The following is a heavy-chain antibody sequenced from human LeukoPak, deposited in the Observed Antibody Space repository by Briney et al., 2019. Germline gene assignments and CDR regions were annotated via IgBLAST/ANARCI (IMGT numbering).Heavy chain of an antibody. CDR1: EFTFSSYA. CDR2: ISGSGGST. Sequence: PGGSLRLSCAASEFTFSSYAMSWVRQAPGKGLEWVSAISGSGGSTYYADSVKGRFTISRDNSRNTLYLQMNSLRAEDTAVYYCAKWRYSPYYFDYWGQGTLVTVSS. J-gene: IGHJ4*02. V-gene: IGHV3-23*01. D-gene: IGHD3-9*01. CDR3: AKWRYSPYYFDY.